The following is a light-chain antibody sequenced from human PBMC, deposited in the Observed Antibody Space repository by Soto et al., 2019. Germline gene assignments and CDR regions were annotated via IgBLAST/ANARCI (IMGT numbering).Light chain of an antibody. V-gene: IGKV1-39*01. Sequence: QLTQSPSSLSASVGDRVTITCRASQSISSYLTWYQHQPGKAPKLLIYAASSLQSGVPSRFSGSGSGTDFTLTISSLKPEDFATYFCQQSYTTPWTFGQGTKVDIK. CDR3: QQSYTTPWT. J-gene: IGKJ1*01. CDR1: QSISSY. CDR2: AAS.